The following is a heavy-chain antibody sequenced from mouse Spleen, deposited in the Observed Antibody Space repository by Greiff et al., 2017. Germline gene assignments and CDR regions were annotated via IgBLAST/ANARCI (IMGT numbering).Heavy chain of an antibody. CDR1: GYTFTSYW. CDR3: ALYYRYDGFAY. J-gene: IGHJ3*01. D-gene: IGHD2-14*01. V-gene: IGHV1-61*01. Sequence: QVQLKQPGAELVRPGSSVKLSCKASGYTFTSYWMDWVKQRPGQGLEWIGNIYPSDSETHYNQKFKDKATLTVDKSSSTAYMQLSSLTSEDSAVYYCALYYRYDGFAYWGQGTLVTVSA. CDR2: IYPSDSET.